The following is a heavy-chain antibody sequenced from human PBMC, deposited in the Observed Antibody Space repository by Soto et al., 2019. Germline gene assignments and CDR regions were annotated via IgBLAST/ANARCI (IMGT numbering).Heavy chain of an antibody. J-gene: IGHJ6*02. D-gene: IGHD1-1*01. CDR1: SGPSSSHN. CDR2: VYYSGGT. CDR3: VRQGIGNLQGLRDG. Sequence: QVQLQQSGPGLVKPSETLSLTCTVSSGPSSSHNWGWIRQPPGRGLEWIGYVYYSGGTSYNPSLKGRGTISAGTATNHNPLTVGLCTGADTAVYYWVRQGIGNLQGLRDGWGQGTTVSVSS. V-gene: IGHV4-59*08.